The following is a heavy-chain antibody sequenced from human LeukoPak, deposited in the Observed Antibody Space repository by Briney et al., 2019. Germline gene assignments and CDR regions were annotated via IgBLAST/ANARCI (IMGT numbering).Heavy chain of an antibody. Sequence: SETLSLTCAVHGASFAGYSWSWIRQSPGKGLEWIGEVNRVGYTIYNPSLKSRVNISIDTSTTQFPSRLSSVTVADTAVYFCARERVVSDYNWFYPWGQGTLVTVSS. CDR3: ARERVVSDYNWFYP. J-gene: IGHJ5*02. V-gene: IGHV4-34*01. CDR1: GASFAGYS. CDR2: VNRVGYT. D-gene: IGHD6-25*01.